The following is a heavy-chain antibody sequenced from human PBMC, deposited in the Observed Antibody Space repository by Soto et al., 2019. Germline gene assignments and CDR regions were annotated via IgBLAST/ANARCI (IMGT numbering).Heavy chain of an antibody. J-gene: IGHJ4*02. CDR2: ISASNGNT. CDR1: GYTFTSYG. V-gene: IGHV1-18*01. CDR3: ARETPTYYYDSSGPGPFDY. D-gene: IGHD3-22*01. Sequence: ASVKVSCKASGYTFTSYGISWVRQAPGQGLEWMGWISASNGNTKYAQKLQGRVTMTTDTSTSTAYMELSSLRSEDTAVYHCARETPTYYYDSSGPGPFDYWGQGTLVTVSS.